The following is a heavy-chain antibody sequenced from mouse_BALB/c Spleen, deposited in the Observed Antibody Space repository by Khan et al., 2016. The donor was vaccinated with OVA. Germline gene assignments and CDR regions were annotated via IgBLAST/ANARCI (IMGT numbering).Heavy chain of an antibody. V-gene: IGHV1-18*01. CDR2: INPNNGDT. Sequence: EVQLQQSGPELVKPGASVKISCKTSGYTFTEYTMHWVRQSHGKSLEWIGGINPNNGDTTYNQQFKGKATLTVDKSSSKAYMELRSLTSDDSAVFYCARWYFGSTWFAYWGQGTLVTVSA. CDR3: ARWYFGSTWFAY. J-gene: IGHJ3*01. D-gene: IGHD1-1*02. CDR1: GYTFTEYT.